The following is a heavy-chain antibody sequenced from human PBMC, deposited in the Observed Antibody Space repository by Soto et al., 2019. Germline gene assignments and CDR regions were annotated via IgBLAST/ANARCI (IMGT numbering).Heavy chain of an antibody. CDR1: GGSISSYY. D-gene: IGHD6-13*01. J-gene: IGHJ4*02. CDR2: IQYSGST. Sequence: SETLSLTCTFSGGSISSYYWSWIRQPPGKGLGWIGYIQYSGSTNYNPSLKSRVTISLDTSKTQFSLELSSVTAADTAVYYCARRGSYSSSWHRFDYWGQGTLVTVSS. V-gene: IGHV4-59*08. CDR3: ARRGSYSSSWHRFDY.